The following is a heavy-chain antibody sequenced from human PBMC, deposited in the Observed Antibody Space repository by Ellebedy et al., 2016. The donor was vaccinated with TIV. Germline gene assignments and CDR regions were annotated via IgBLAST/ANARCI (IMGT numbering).Heavy chain of an antibody. J-gene: IGHJ4*02. CDR1: GFNFDDHA. Sequence: SLKISCGASGFNFDDHAMHWVRQAPGKGLEWVSGISWNSFDIDYADSVKGRFTTSRDNAKNSLYLQMDSLRTEDTALYYCAKLGCSNGICYQLDYWGQGTLVTVSS. CDR3: AKLGCSNGICYQLDY. D-gene: IGHD2-8*01. V-gene: IGHV3-9*01. CDR2: ISWNSFDI.